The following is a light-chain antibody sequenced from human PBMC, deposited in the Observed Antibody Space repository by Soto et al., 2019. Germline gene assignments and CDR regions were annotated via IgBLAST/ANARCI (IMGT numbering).Light chain of an antibody. CDR1: QGIGTY. J-gene: IGKJ1*01. CDR3: QKYNFAPLT. CDR2: AAS. V-gene: IGKV1-27*01. Sequence: DIQMTQSPSSLSASVGDRVAITCRASQGIGTYLAWYQHKPGKAPKLLIYAASTLHSGVPSRFSGSGSGTDFALTISSLQPEDVATYYCQKYNFAPLTFGQGIKVEI.